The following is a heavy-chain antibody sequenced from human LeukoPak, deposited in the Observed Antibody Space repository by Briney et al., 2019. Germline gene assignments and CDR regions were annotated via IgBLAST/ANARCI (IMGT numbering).Heavy chain of an antibody. V-gene: IGHV3-33*08. J-gene: IGHJ5*02. CDR3: ARDRLEWYNWNKDWFDP. CDR2: IWYDGSNK. CDR1: GFTFSDYA. Sequence: GGSLRLSCAASGFTFSDYAISWVRQAPGKGLEWVAVIWYDGSNKYYADSVKGRFTISRDNSKNTLYLQMNSLRAEDTAVYYCARDRLEWYNWNKDWFDPWGQGTLVTVSS. D-gene: IGHD1/OR15-1a*01.